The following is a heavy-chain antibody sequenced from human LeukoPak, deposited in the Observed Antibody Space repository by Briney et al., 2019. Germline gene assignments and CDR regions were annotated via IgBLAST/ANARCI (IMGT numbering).Heavy chain of an antibody. CDR2: IIPIFGTA. Sequence: ASVKVSCKASGGTFSSYAISWVRQAPGQGLEWMGGIIPIFGTANYALKFQGRVTITTDESTITAYMELSSLRSEDTAVYYCARGSIAAASNWFDPWGQGTLVTVSS. CDR1: GGTFSSYA. J-gene: IGHJ5*02. D-gene: IGHD6-13*01. V-gene: IGHV1-69*05. CDR3: ARGSIAAASNWFDP.